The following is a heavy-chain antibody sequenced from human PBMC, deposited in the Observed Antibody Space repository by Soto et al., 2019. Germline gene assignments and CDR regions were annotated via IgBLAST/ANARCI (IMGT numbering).Heavy chain of an antibody. CDR3: ARQVTRVTPIISIVAARTFDM. V-gene: IGHV4-39*01. D-gene: IGHD3-10*01. CDR1: GVSISSSSYY. Sequence: QLQLQESGPGLVKPSETLSLTCSVSGVSISSSSYYWGWIRQPPGKGLEWVGSIDYSGTTFHNPSLQSRVSITVVTSKKHITLNPTSVTVADTALYYWARQVTRVTPIISIVAARTFDMWSQGTTLTVSS. J-gene: IGHJ3*02. CDR2: IDYSGTT.